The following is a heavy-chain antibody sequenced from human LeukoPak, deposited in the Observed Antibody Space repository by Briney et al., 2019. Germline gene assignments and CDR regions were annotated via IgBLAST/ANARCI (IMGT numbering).Heavy chain of an antibody. CDR2: ISWNSCST. Sequence: PGGSLRLSCAASGFTFDDYAMRWGRQAPGECMEWVSGISWNSCSTGYAYSVKGRFTISSDNAKNSLYLQMNSLSAEDTALYYCAKDPYSSSPYTYMDVWGKGTTVTVSS. V-gene: IGHV3-9*01. J-gene: IGHJ6*03. CDR3: AKDPYSSSPYTYMDV. D-gene: IGHD6-6*01. CDR1: GFTFDDYA.